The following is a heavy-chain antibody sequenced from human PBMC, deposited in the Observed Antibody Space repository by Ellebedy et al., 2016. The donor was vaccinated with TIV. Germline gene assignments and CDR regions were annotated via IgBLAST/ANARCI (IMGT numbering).Heavy chain of an antibody. Sequence: GGSLRLSCSASGLSVGSNFMTWVRQAPGKGLEWVSYISSSGSTIYYADSVKGRFTISRDNAKNSLYLQMNSLRAEDTAVYYCARAGSSGWYGFYGYWGQGTLVTVSS. CDR3: ARAGSSGWYGFYGY. V-gene: IGHV3-11*01. J-gene: IGHJ4*02. CDR1: GLSVGSNF. D-gene: IGHD6-19*01. CDR2: ISSSGSTI.